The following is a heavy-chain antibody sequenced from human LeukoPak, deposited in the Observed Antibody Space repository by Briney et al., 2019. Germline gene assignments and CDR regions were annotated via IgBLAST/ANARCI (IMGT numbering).Heavy chain of an antibody. Sequence: GGSLRLSCAASGFTFSSYAMNWVRHAPGKGLEWVSGISGSGGSTDYADSVKGRFTISRDNSKNTLYLQMNSLRAEDTAVYYCAKCRGGGIAAAGNYWGQGTLVTVSS. D-gene: IGHD6-13*01. CDR2: ISGSGGST. J-gene: IGHJ4*02. V-gene: IGHV3-23*01. CDR3: AKCRGGGIAAAGNY. CDR1: GFTFSSYA.